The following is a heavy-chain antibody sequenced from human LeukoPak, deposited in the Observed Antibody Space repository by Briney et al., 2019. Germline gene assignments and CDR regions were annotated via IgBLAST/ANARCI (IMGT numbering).Heavy chain of an antibody. CDR3: ARFIHGDSFLDY. CDR2: INTGNGNT. V-gene: IGHV1-3*04. Sequence: ASVKVSCKASGYTFTSYAMHWVRQAPGQSLEWMGWINTGNGNTKYSQKFQGRVAITRDTSASTAYMELTSLRSEDTAVYYCARFIHGDSFLDYWGQGPLVTVPS. CDR1: GYTFTSYA. J-gene: IGHJ4*02. D-gene: IGHD2-21*02.